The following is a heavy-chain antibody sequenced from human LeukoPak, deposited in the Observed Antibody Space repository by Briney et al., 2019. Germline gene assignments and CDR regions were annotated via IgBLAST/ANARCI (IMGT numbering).Heavy chain of an antibody. J-gene: IGHJ4*02. CDR2: INHNAEMI. D-gene: IGHD3-9*01. Sequence: GGSLRLSCEASGFPFGSYVMSWVRQAPGKGLEWIAYINHNAEMIFYPDFVKGRFSISRDNAKNSLYLQMNALRYEDTAIYYCARDHDWAFDLWGQGTLVTVSS. CDR1: GFPFGSYV. V-gene: IGHV3-48*02. CDR3: ARDHDWAFDL.